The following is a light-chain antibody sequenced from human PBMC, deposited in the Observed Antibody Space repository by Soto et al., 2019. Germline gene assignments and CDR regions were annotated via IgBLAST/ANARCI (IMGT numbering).Light chain of an antibody. CDR3: QQYNNWPIT. J-gene: IGKJ4*01. CDR1: QSVSSN. Sequence: EIVMTQSPATLSVSPGERATLSCRASQSVSSNLAWYQQKPGQAPRLLIYGASTRATGIPARFSGSGSGAEFTLTISSLQSEDFAVYYCQQYNNWPITFGGGTKADIK. CDR2: GAS. V-gene: IGKV3-15*01.